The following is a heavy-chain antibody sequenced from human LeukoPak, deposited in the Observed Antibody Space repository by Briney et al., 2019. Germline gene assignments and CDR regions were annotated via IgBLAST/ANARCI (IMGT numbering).Heavy chain of an antibody. D-gene: IGHD1-1*01. CDR3: ARAGELDYYFDY. CDR1: GGSISSSSYY. V-gene: IGHV4-39*07. J-gene: IGHJ4*02. CDR2: IYYSGST. Sequence: SETLSLTCTVSGGSISSSSYYWGWIRQPPGKGLEWIGSIYYSGSTYYNPSLKSRVTISVDTSKNQFSLKLSSVTAADTAVYYCARAGELDYYFDYWGQGTLVTVSS.